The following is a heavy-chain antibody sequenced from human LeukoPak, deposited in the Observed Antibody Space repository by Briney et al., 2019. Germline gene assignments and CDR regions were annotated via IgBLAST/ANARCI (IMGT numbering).Heavy chain of an antibody. D-gene: IGHD3-9*01. J-gene: IGHJ5*02. CDR2: INHSGST. Sequence: PSETLSLTCAVYGGSFSGYYWSWIRQPPGKGLEWIGEINHSGSTNYNPSLKSRVTISVDTSKNQFSLKLSSVTAADTAVYYCARRKYYDILTGYYSPNWFDPWGQGTLVTVSS. CDR1: GGSFSGYY. V-gene: IGHV4-34*01. CDR3: ARRKYYDILTGYYSPNWFDP.